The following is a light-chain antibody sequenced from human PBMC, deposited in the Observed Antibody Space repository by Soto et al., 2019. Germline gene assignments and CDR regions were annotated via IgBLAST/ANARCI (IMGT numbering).Light chain of an antibody. CDR1: QNIATF. J-gene: IGKJ2*01. CDR3: QQSFGSPRT. CDR2: AAS. Sequence: DIQMTQSPSSLSASVGDRVTITCRASQNIATFLNWYQQKPGKAPNLLITAASSLQSGVPSRFSGSGSGTDYTLTISSLQPEDVATYHCQQSFGSPRTFGQGTKLEI. V-gene: IGKV1-39*01.